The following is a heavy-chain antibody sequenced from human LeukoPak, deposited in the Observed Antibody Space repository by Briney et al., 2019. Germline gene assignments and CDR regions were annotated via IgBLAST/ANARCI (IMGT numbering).Heavy chain of an antibody. CDR2: IIPILGIA. CDR3: ARWRIVGATHFDY. V-gene: IGHV1-69*04. J-gene: IGHJ4*02. CDR1: GGTFSSYA. D-gene: IGHD1-26*01. Sequence: SVKVSCKASGGTFSSYAINWVRQAPGQGLEWLGRIIPILGIANYAQKFQGRVTITADKSTSTAYMELSSLRSEDTAVYYCARWRIVGATHFDYWGQGTLVTVSS.